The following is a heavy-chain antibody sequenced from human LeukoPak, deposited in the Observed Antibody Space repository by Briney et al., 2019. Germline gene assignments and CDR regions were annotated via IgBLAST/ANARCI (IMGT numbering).Heavy chain of an antibody. CDR2: IFPGDSDA. Sequence: GESLKISCKGSGYIFTDYWIAWMRQMPGKGLEWLGIIFPGDSDARYGPSFQGQVTISVDKSISTAYLQWSSLKASDTAMYYCARPISGSYGFDYWGQGTLVTVSS. CDR3: ARPISGSYGFDY. V-gene: IGHV5-51*01. D-gene: IGHD1-26*01. CDR1: GYIFTDYW. J-gene: IGHJ4*02.